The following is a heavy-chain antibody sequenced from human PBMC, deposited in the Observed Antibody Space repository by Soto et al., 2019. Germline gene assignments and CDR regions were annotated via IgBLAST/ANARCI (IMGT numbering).Heavy chain of an antibody. D-gene: IGHD3-16*02. V-gene: IGHV3-7*03. CDR2: IKQDGSEK. J-gene: IGHJ4*02. Sequence: GGSLRLSCAASGFTFSSYWMSWVRQAPGKGLEWVANIKQDGSEKYYVDSVKGRFTISRDNAKNSLYLQMNSLRAEDTAVYYCARSAQDIMITFGVVIVLSFDYWGQGTLVTVS. CDR3: ARSAQDIMITFGVVIVLSFDY. CDR1: GFTFSSYW.